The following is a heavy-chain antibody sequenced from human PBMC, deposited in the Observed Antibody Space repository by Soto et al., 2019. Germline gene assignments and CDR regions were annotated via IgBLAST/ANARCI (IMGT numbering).Heavy chain of an antibody. CDR2: IYSGGST. CDR1: GFTVSSNY. V-gene: IGHV3-53*01. Sequence: TGGSLRLSCAASGFTVSSNYMSWVRQAPGKGLEWVSVIYSGGSTYYADSVKGRFTISRDNSKNTLYLQMNSLRAEDTAVYYCARGENYYYYGMDVWGQGTTVTVSS. CDR3: ARGENYYYYGMDV. J-gene: IGHJ6*02.